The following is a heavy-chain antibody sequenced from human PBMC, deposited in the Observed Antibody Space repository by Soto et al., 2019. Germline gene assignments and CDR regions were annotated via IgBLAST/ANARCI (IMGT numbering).Heavy chain of an antibody. Sequence: EVQLLESGGGLVQPGGSLRLSCASSGFTFSSYAMSWVRQAPGKGLEWVSAISGSGGSTYYADSVKGRFTISRDNSKNSLYLQMNSLRAEETAVYYCAKDLAVRGPSSGNWYFDLWGIGTLVTVCS. CDR2: ISGSGGST. CDR1: GFTFSSYA. D-gene: IGHD2-2*01. J-gene: IGHJ2*01. CDR3: AKDLAVRGPSSGNWYFDL. V-gene: IGHV3-23*01.